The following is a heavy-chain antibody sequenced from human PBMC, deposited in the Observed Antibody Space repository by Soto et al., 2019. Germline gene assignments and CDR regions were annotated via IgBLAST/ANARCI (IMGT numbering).Heavy chain of an antibody. V-gene: IGHV3-30-3*01. D-gene: IGHD1-1*01. Sequence: QVQLVESGGGVVQPGRSLRLSCAASGFTFSSYAMHWVRQAPGKGLEWVAVISYDGSNKYYADSVKGRFTISRDNSKNTLYLQMNSLRAEDTAVYYCARESPPPTVRPYYYYGRDVWAKGPRSPSP. CDR2: ISYDGSNK. J-gene: IGHJ6*02. CDR3: ARESPPPTVRPYYYYGRDV. CDR1: GFTFSSYA.